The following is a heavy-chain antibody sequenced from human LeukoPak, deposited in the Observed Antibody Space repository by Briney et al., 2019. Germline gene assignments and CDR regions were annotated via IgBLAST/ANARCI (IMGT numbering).Heavy chain of an antibody. Sequence: SETLSLTCTVSGGSISSSSYYWGWIRQPPGKGLEWIGSIYYSGSTYYNPSLKSRVTISVDTSKNQFSLKLSSVTAADTAVYYCARDLGGPRWGYYFDYWGQGTLVTVSS. J-gene: IGHJ4*02. CDR3: ARDLGGPRWGYYFDY. CDR2: IYYSGST. D-gene: IGHD4-23*01. V-gene: IGHV4-39*07. CDR1: GGSISSSSYY.